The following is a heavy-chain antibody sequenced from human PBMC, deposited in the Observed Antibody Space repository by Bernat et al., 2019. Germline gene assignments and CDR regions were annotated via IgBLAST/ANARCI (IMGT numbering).Heavy chain of an antibody. Sequence: QVQLVESGGGVVQPGRSLRLSCAASGFTFSSYAIHWVRQAPGKGLEWVAAISYDGINKYYADSVKGRFTISRDNSKNTLYLQMISLRAEDTAVYYCARDRRGTDSGGMDVWGQGTTVTVS. V-gene: IGHV3-30*04. CDR2: ISYDGINK. J-gene: IGHJ6*02. CDR1: GFTFSSYA. CDR3: ARDRRGTDSGGMDV. D-gene: IGHD3-16*01.